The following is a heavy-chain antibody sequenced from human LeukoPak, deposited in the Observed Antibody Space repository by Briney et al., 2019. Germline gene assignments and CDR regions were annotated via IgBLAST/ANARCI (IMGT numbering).Heavy chain of an antibody. V-gene: IGHV3-21*01. CDR1: GFTFSSYS. D-gene: IGHD1-26*01. CDR2: ISSSSSYI. Sequence: GGSLRLSCAASGFTFSSYSMNWVRQAPGKGLEWVSSISSSSSYIYYADSVKGRFTISRDNAKNSLYLQMNSLRAEDTAVYCCARSYAEADAFDIWGQGTMVTVSS. J-gene: IGHJ3*02. CDR3: ARSYAEADAFDI.